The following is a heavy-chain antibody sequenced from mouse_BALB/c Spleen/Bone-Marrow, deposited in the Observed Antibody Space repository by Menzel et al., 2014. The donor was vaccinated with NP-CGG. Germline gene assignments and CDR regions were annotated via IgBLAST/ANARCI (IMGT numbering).Heavy chain of an antibody. CDR2: ISSGSSTV. J-gene: IGHJ2*01. Sequence: DVKLVESGGGLVQPGGSRKLSCAASGFTFSSFGMHWARQAPEKGLEWVAYISSGSSTVYYADKVMGRFTISRDNPKNTLFLQMTSLRSEDTAMYYCARSGSSSGYFDYWGQGTTLTVSS. CDR3: ARSGSSSGYFDY. D-gene: IGHD1-1*01. V-gene: IGHV5-17*02. CDR1: GFTFSSFG.